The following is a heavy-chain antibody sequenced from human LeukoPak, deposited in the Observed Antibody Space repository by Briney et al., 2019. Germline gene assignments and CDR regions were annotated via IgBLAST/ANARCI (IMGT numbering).Heavy chain of an antibody. CDR2: IASDGSST. J-gene: IGHJ4*02. CDR1: GFTFSSYW. CDR3: ARGRPHGNDY. V-gene: IGHV3-74*01. Sequence: GGSLRLSCAASGFTFSSYWMNWVRQAPGKGLVWVSRIASDGSSTTYADSVKGRFSISRDNAKNTLYLQMNSLRVEDTAVYYCARGRPHGNDYWGQGTLVTVSS. D-gene: IGHD4-23*01.